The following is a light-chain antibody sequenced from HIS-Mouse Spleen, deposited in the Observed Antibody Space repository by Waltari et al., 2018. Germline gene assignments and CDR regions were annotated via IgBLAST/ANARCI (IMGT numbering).Light chain of an antibody. J-gene: IGLJ2*01. V-gene: IGLV3-10*01. Sequence: SYELTQPPPVSVSPGQTARLTCPGDVLPKKYSYGYQQKSGQAPVLVIYEDSKRPSGIPERFSGSSSGTMATLTISGAQVEDEADYYCYSTDSSGNHRVFGGGTKLTVL. CDR3: YSTDSSGNHRV. CDR1: VLPKKY. CDR2: EDS.